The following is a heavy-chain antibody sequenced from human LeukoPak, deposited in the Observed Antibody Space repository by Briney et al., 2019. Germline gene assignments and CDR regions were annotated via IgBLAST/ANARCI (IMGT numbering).Heavy chain of an antibody. V-gene: IGHV3-9*01. D-gene: IGHD6-19*01. CDR1: GFTFDDYA. Sequence: PGGSLRLSCAASGFTFDDYAVHWVRQAPGKGLEWVSGISWNSGSIGYADSVKGRFTISRDNAKNSLYLQMNSLRAEDTALYYCAKDSAVSPYYFDYWGQGTLVTVSS. J-gene: IGHJ4*02. CDR3: AKDSAVSPYYFDY. CDR2: ISWNSGSI.